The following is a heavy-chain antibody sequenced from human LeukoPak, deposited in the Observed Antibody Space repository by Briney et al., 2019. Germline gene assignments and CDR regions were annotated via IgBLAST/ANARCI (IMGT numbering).Heavy chain of an antibody. CDR3: AKHRSGYYYNSEYFQY. Sequence: GGSLRLSCAASGFTFSSYAMTWVRQAPGKGLEWVSSISGSGGTTYYADSLRGRLTISRDNSKNTLYLQMYGLRAEDTAIYYCAKHRSGYYYNSEYFQYWGQGTLVTVSS. V-gene: IGHV3-23*01. D-gene: IGHD3-22*01. J-gene: IGHJ1*01. CDR2: ISGSGGTT. CDR1: GFTFSSYA.